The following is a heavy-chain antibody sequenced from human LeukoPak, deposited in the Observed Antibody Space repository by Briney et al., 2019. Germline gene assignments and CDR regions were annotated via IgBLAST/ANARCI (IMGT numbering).Heavy chain of an antibody. D-gene: IGHD3-10*02. V-gene: IGHV3-48*03. CDR1: GFTFSSYE. CDR2: ISSSGSTI. Sequence: GGSLRLSCAACGFTFSSYEMNWVRQAPGKGLEWVSYISSSGSTIYYADSVKGRFTISRDNAKNSLYLQMNSLRAEDTAVYYCAELGITMIGGVWGKGTTVTVSS. CDR3: AELGITMIGGV. J-gene: IGHJ6*04.